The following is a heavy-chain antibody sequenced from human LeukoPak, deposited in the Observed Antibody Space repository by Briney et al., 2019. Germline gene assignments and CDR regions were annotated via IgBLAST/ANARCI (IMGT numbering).Heavy chain of an antibody. D-gene: IGHD1-26*01. V-gene: IGHV4-59*01. CDR1: GDSISSYY. CDR3: ASSNTGSYNDAFDI. J-gene: IGHJ3*02. CDR2: IYYSGST. Sequence: SETLSLTCTVSGDSISSYYWNWIRQPPGKGLEWLGYIYYSGSTKYNPSLKSRVSIAVDTSKNQFSLKLNSVTAADTAVYYCASSNTGSYNDAFDIWGQGTMVTVSS.